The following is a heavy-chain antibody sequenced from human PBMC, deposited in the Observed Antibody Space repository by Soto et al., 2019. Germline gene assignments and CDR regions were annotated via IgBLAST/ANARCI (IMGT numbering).Heavy chain of an antibody. J-gene: IGHJ6*02. D-gene: IGHD6-6*01. Sequence: QITLKESGPTLVKPTQTLTLTCTLSGLSLTTGGVAVAWIRQPPGKALECLALIYWNDDKRYSPALQRTLTITKDTSRHQVVLTMTDMDPEDTATYYCVHKQLFPSAASSYVTDVWGQGTTVTVSS. CDR2: IYWNDDK. V-gene: IGHV2-5*01. CDR3: VHKQLFPSAASSYVTDV. CDR1: GLSLTTGGVA.